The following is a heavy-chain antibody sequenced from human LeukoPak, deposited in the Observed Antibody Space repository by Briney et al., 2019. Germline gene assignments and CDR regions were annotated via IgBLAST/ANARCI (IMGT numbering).Heavy chain of an antibody. CDR2: ISSNGGST. J-gene: IGHJ3*02. CDR1: GFTFSSYA. CDR3: TRGPPNWGYAFDI. D-gene: IGHD7-27*01. Sequence: GGSLRLSCAASGFTFSSYAMHWVRQAPGKGLEYVSAISSNGGSTYYANSVKGRFTISRDDSKSIAYLQMNSLKTEDTAVYYCTRGPPNWGYAFDIWGQGTMVTVSS. V-gene: IGHV3-64*01.